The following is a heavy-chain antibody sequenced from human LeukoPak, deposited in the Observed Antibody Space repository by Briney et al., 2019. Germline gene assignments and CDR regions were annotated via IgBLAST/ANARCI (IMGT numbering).Heavy chain of an antibody. CDR1: GFTFSSCG. CDR3: ATAVTTRGVFGY. D-gene: IGHD4-17*01. J-gene: IGHJ4*02. Sequence: GGSLRLSCAASGFTFSSCGMHWVRQAPGKGLEWVAVISYDGSNKYYADSVKGRFTISRDNSKNTLYLQMNSLRAEDTAVYYCATAVTTRGVFGYWGQGTLVTVSS. CDR2: ISYDGSNK. V-gene: IGHV3-30*03.